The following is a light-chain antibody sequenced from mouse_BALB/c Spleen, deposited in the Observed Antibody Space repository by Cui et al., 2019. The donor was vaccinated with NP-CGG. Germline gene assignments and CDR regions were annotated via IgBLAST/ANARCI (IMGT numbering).Light chain of an antibody. CDR3: ALWYSNHWV. J-gene: IGLJ1*01. CDR2: GTN. V-gene: IGLV1*01. Sequence: QSVVTHESAITTSPGETVTLICRSSTGAVTTSNYANWVQEKPDHLFTGLIGGTNNRAPGVPARFSGSLIGDKAALTITGAQTEDEAIYFCALWYSNHWVFGGGTKLTVL. CDR1: TGAVTTSNY.